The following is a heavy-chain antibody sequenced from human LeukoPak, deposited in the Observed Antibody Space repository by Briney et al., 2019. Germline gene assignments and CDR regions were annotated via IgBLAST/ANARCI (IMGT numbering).Heavy chain of an antibody. Sequence: PSETLSLTCTVSGGSISSYYWSWIRQPPGKGLEWIGYIYYSGSATYIPSLKSRVTISVDTSKNQFSLKLSSVTAADTAVYYCARVPYGSGENWFDPWGQGALVTVSS. CDR3: ARVPYGSGENWFDP. V-gene: IGHV4-59*01. J-gene: IGHJ5*02. CDR2: IYYSGSA. D-gene: IGHD3-10*01. CDR1: GGSISSYY.